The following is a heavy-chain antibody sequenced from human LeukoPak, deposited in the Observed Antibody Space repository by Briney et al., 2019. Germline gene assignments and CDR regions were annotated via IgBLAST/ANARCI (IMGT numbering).Heavy chain of an antibody. V-gene: IGHV3-30*03. CDR3: ARGRGNGTRLDH. D-gene: IGHD2-8*01. Sequence: GKSLRLSCAASGFTFSRYAMHWVRQAPGKGLEWVSVISLDGNKTFYVDSVKGRFNISRDNSRAILYLQMDSLRPDDTAVYFCARGRGNGTRLDHWGQGSLVTVSS. CDR2: ISLDGNKT. J-gene: IGHJ5*02. CDR1: GFTFSRYA.